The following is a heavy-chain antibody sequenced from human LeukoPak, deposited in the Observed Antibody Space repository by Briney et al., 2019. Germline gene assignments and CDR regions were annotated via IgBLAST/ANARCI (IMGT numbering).Heavy chain of an antibody. V-gene: IGHV3-30*03. CDR2: ISYDGSNK. CDR3: ARVVPWLDY. J-gene: IGHJ4*02. CDR1: GFTFSSYG. Sequence: GGSLRLSCAASGFTFSSYGMHWVRQAPGKGLEWVAVISYDGSNKYYADSVKGRFTISRDNSKNTLYLQMNSLRAEDTAVYYCARVVPWLDYWGQGTLVTVSS.